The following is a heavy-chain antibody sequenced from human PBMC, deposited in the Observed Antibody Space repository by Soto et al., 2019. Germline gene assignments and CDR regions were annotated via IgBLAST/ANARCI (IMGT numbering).Heavy chain of an antibody. CDR3: AKDRSNFPFYYYGMDV. J-gene: IGHJ6*02. D-gene: IGHD6-6*01. CDR1: GFTFSSYG. Sequence: QVQLVESGGGVVQPGRSLRLSCVASGFTFSSYGMHWVRQAPGKGLEWVAVISYDGTNKYYADSVKGRFTISRDNSKNTLYLQMNSLRAEDTAVYYCAKDRSNFPFYYYGMDVWGQGTTVTVSS. V-gene: IGHV3-30*18. CDR2: ISYDGTNK.